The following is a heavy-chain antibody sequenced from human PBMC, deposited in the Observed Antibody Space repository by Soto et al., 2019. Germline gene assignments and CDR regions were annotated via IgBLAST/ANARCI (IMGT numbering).Heavy chain of an antibody. CDR3: ARLSSSIVVVPDYGMDV. CDR1: GYTFISHG. J-gene: IGHJ6*02. CDR2: ISGKNGNT. D-gene: IGHD2-15*01. V-gene: IGHV1-18*04. Sequence: QVQLLQSGVEVKKPGASVKVSCKASGYTFISHGISWVRQAPGQGLEWMGWISGKNGNTNYAQKLQGRVTLTTDTSTSTAYMELGSLRSDDTAVYYCARLSSSIVVVPDYGMDVWGQGTTVTVSS.